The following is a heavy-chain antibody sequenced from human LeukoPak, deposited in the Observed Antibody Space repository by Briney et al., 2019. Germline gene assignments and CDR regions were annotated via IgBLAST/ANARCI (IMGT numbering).Heavy chain of an antibody. V-gene: IGHV4-59*08. CDR1: GGSISSYY. D-gene: IGHD3-9*01. CDR2: IYYSGST. CDR3: AGAGYFDWLLAPQPPAFDI. Sequence: PSETLSLTYTASGGSISSYYWSWIRQPPGKGLEWIGYIYYSGSTNYNPSLKSRVTISVDTSKNQFSLKLSSVTAADTAVYYCAGAGYFDWLLAPQPPAFDIWGQGTMVTVSS. J-gene: IGHJ3*02.